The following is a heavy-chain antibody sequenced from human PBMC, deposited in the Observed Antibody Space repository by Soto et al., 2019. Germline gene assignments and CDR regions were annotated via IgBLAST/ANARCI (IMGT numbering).Heavy chain of an antibody. D-gene: IGHD2-2*01. Sequence: GGSLRLSCAASGFTFSTHAMSWVRQAPGTGLEWVSTISYNGAATYYADSVKGRFIISRANSMNTLHLQMNSLRAEDTAVYYCVKGSTPYTSHYDYMDVWGKGTTVTVSS. CDR2: ISYNGAAT. CDR1: GFTFSTHA. V-gene: IGHV3-23*01. CDR3: VKGSTPYTSHYDYMDV. J-gene: IGHJ6*03.